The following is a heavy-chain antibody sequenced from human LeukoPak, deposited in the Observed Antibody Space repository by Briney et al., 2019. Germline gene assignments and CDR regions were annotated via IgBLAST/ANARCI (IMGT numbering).Heavy chain of an antibody. D-gene: IGHD2-15*01. J-gene: IGHJ4*02. Sequence: GGSLRLSCAASGFNFITAAMTWVRQAPGKGLEWVSAMSGSGGSTYYADSVKGRFTISRDNSKNTLYLQMNSLRAEDTAVYYCAKDLRRAVVVAAKGYWGQGTLVTVSS. CDR1: GFNFITAA. CDR3: AKDLRRAVVVAAKGY. CDR2: MSGSGGST. V-gene: IGHV3-23*01.